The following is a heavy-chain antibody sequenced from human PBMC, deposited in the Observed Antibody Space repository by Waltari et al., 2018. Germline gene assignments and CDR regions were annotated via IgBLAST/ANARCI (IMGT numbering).Heavy chain of an antibody. CDR3: ARGRLTIFGVVIGGGRFDY. CDR1: GGSFGGYY. Sequence: QVQLQQWGAGLLKPSETLSLTCAVYGGSFGGYYWSWIRQPPGKGLEWIGEINHSGSTNYNPSLKSRVTISVDTSKNQFSLKLSSVTAADTAVYYCARGRLTIFGVVIGGGRFDYWGQGTLVTVSS. CDR2: INHSGST. V-gene: IGHV4-34*01. D-gene: IGHD3-3*01. J-gene: IGHJ4*02.